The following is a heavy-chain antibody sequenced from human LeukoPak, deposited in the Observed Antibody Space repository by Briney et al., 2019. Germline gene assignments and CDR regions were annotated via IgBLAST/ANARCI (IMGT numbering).Heavy chain of an antibody. V-gene: IGHV3-30-3*01. D-gene: IGHD3-16*01. CDR2: ISYDGSNK. J-gene: IGHJ4*02. Sequence: GGSLRLSCAASGFTFSSYAMSWVRQAPGKGLEWVAVISYDGSNKYYADSVKGRFTISRDNSKNTLYLQMNSLRSEDTAVYYCATDRRSYEASHFDYWGQETLVTVSS. CDR1: GFTFSSYA. CDR3: ATDRRSYEASHFDY.